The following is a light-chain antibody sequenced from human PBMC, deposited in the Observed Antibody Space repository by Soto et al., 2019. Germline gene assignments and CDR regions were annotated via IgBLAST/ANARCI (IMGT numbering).Light chain of an antibody. Sequence: EIVMTQSPATLSVSPGEIATLSFSATQSVRSNVAWYQQIPGQAPSLLIYGASTRATGTPARFSGSGSGTEFTLTISSLQSEDFAVYYCQQYIRWPLTFGGGTRLEIK. J-gene: IGKJ5*01. V-gene: IGKV3-15*01. CDR1: QSVRSN. CDR3: QQYIRWPLT. CDR2: GAS.